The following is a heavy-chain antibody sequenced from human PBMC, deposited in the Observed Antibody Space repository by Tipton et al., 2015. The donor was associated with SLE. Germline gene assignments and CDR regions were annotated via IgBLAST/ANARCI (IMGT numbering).Heavy chain of an antibody. CDR3: ARDNSTFWYEGGYYYHYGLDV. CDR1: GFSFSYYE. V-gene: IGHV3-30*04. CDR2: VSANEDTNT. D-gene: IGHD6-13*01. J-gene: IGHJ6*02. Sequence: RSLRLSCAASGFSFSYYEMHWVRQAPGKGLEWVAVVSANEDTNTHYADSVRGHFTISRDNSKNTLYLQMNSLRPEDTGIYFCARDNSTFWYEGGYYYHYGLDVWGLGTTVTVSS.